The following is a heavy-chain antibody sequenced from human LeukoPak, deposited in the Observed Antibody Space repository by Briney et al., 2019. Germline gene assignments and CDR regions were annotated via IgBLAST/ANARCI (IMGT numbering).Heavy chain of an antibody. CDR3: ARGRYRSSTSCYIAYYYYMDV. V-gene: IGHV4-34*01. J-gene: IGHJ6*03. CDR2: INHSGST. Sequence: SETLSLTCAVYGGSFSGYYWSWIRQPPGKGLEWIGEINHSGSTNYNPSLKSRVTISVDTSKNQFSLKLSSVTAADTAVYYCARGRYRSSTSCYIAYYYYMDVWGKGTTVTVSS. CDR1: GGSFSGYY. D-gene: IGHD2-2*02.